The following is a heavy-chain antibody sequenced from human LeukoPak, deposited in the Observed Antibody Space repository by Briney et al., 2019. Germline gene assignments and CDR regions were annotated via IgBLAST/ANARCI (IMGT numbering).Heavy chain of an antibody. J-gene: IGHJ6*02. CDR2: IYYSGST. V-gene: IGHV4-59*08. CDR1: GGSISSYY. CDR3: ASGHYYYGMDV. Sequence: SETLSLTCTVSGGSISSYYWSWIRQPPGKGLEWIGYIYYSGSTNYNPSLKSRVTISVDTSKNQFSLKLSPVTAADTAVYYCASGHYYYGMDVWGQGTTVTVSS.